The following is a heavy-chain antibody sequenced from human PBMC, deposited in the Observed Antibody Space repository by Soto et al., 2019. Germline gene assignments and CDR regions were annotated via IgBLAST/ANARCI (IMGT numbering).Heavy chain of an antibody. D-gene: IGHD3-10*01. J-gene: IGHJ6*02. CDR3: ARCGQLLWFGELLSNGMDV. CDR1: GYTFTSYD. V-gene: IGHV1-8*01. CDR2: MNPNSGNT. Sequence: ASVKVSCKASGYTFTSYDSNWVRQATGQGLEWMGWMNPNSGNTGYAQKFQGRVTMTRNTSISTAYMELSSLRSEDTAVYYCARCGQLLWFGELLSNGMDVWGQGTTVTVSS.